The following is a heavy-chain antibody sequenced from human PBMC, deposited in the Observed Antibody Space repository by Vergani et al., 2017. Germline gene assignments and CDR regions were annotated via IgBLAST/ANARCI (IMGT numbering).Heavy chain of an antibody. D-gene: IGHD3-22*01. V-gene: IGHV5-51*01. CDR1: GYSFTNYW. CDR2: IHPADSDT. Sequence: EVQLVQSGAEVKEHGESLKISCQISGYSFTNYWIGWVRQMPGKGLEWMGIIHPADSDTRYSPSFQGQVTISVDKSISTAYLQRSSLRASDSAMYYCARLYGRDSSGSKYFDYWGQGTLVTVSS. J-gene: IGHJ4*02. CDR3: ARLYGRDSSGSKYFDY.